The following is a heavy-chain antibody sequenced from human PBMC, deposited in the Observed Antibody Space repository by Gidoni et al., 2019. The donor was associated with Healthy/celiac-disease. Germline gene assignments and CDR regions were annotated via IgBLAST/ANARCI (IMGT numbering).Heavy chain of an antibody. D-gene: IGHD4-17*01. CDR3: TTDPSLSVYGDYEPFDY. J-gene: IGHJ4*02. CDR1: GFTFSNAW. Sequence: EVQLVESGGGLVKPGGSLRLSCAASGFTFSNAWMSWVRQAPGKGLEWVGRIKSKTDGGTTDYAAPVKGRFTISRDDSKNTLYLQMNSLKTEDTAVYYCTTDPSLSVYGDYEPFDYWGQGTLVTVSS. V-gene: IGHV3-15*01. CDR2: IKSKTDGGTT.